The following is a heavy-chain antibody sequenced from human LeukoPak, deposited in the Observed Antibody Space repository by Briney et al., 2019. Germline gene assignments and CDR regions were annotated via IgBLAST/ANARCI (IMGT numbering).Heavy chain of an antibody. CDR1: GGTFSSYA. CDR2: IIPIFGTA. CDR3: ARDQLHDSGYYGMDV. Sequence: SVKVSCNASGGTFSSYAISWVRQAPGQGLEWMGGIIPIFGTANYAQKFQGRVTITADESTSTAYMELSSLRSEDTAVYYCARDQLHDSGYYGMDVWGQGTTVTVSS. V-gene: IGHV1-69*13. J-gene: IGHJ6*02. D-gene: IGHD3-16*01.